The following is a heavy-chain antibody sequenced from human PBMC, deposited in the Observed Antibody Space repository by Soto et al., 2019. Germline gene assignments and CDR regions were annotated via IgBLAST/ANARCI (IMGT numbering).Heavy chain of an antibody. Sequence: PGGSLRLSCAVSGLTFSSYAMSWVRQGPGKGLEWVSTISGSGGSTYYADSVKGRFTISRDNSRDTLCLQMNNLRAEDTAVYYCAKGTVGSTLHPYYFDFWGQGTLVTVYS. CDR2: ISGSGGST. J-gene: IGHJ4*02. D-gene: IGHD6-13*01. CDR1: GLTFSSYA. V-gene: IGHV3-23*01. CDR3: AKGTVGSTLHPYYFDF.